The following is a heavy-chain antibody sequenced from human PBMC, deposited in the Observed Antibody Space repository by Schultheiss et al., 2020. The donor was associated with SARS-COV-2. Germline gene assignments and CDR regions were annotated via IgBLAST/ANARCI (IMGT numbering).Heavy chain of an antibody. CDR2: ISSSGSTI. Sequence: GSLRLSCAASGFTFSSYEMNWVRQAPGKGLEWVSYISSSGSTIYYADSVKGRFTISRDNSKNTLYLQMNSLRAEDTAVHYCARDRFRVLTPEFSPHYWGQGTLVTVSS. CDR1: GFTFSSYE. V-gene: IGHV3-48*03. D-gene: IGHD4/OR15-4a*01. CDR3: ARDRFRVLTPEFSPHY. J-gene: IGHJ4*02.